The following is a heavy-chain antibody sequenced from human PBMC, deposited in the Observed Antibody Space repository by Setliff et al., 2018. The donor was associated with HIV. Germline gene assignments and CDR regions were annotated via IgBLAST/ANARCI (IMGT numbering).Heavy chain of an antibody. CDR1: GYSFTSYW. V-gene: IGHV5-10-1*01. Sequence: PGESLKISCKGSGYSFTSYWISWVRQMPGKGLEWMGRIDPSDSYTNYSPSFQGHVTISADKSINTAYLQWSSLKASDTAMYYCARHMGGGYSYGYAFDIWGQGTMVTVS. CDR2: IDPSDSYT. D-gene: IGHD5-18*01. J-gene: IGHJ3*02. CDR3: ARHMGGGYSYGYAFDI.